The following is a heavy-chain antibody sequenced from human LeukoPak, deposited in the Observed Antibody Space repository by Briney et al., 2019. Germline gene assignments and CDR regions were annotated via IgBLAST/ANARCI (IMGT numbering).Heavy chain of an antibody. V-gene: IGHV3-23*01. CDR1: GFTFTNYA. D-gene: IGHD1-26*01. J-gene: IGHJ4*02. Sequence: GGSLRLSCAPSGFTFTNYAMSWVRQAPGKGLEWVSSITGSGDSAYYADSVKGRFTISRDNSKDTLYLQMNSLRAEDTAIYFCAKYSGSYYYPPNWDSWGQGTLVTVSS. CDR3: AKYSGSYYYPPNWDS. CDR2: ITGSGDSA.